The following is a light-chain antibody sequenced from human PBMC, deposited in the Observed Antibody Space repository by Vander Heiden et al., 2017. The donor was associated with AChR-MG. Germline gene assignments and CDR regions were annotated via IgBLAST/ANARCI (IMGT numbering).Light chain of an antibody. Sequence: EIVMTQSPATLSVSPGERATLSCRASQTVSSNLAWYQQKPGQAPRLVIYGASTRATDIPARFSGSESGTEFTLTISSLQSEDFAVYYCQQYKNWPLTFGGGTEVEIK. V-gene: IGKV3-15*01. J-gene: IGKJ4*01. CDR1: QTVSSN. CDR2: GAS. CDR3: QQYKNWPLT.